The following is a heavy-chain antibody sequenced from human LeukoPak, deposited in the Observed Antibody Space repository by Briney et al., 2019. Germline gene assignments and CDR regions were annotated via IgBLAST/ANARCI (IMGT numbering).Heavy chain of an antibody. CDR1: GLTFSSYW. CDR2: IKQDGSEK. CDR3: ARRVFQQQLAFDY. Sequence: GGSLRLSCAASGLTFSSYWMSWVRQAPGKGLEWVANIKQDGSEKYYVDSVKGRFTISRDNAKNSLYLQMNSLRAEDTAVYYCARRVFQQQLAFDYWGQGTLVTVSS. D-gene: IGHD6-13*01. V-gene: IGHV3-7*01. J-gene: IGHJ4*02.